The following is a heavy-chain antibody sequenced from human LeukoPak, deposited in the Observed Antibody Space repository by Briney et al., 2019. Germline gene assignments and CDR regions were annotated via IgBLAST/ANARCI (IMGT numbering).Heavy chain of an antibody. J-gene: IGHJ4*02. CDR2: IKPDGSAE. CDR3: ARANNSSWHN. V-gene: IGHV3-7*01. Sequence: GGSLRLSCAASGFTFSNAWMNWVRQAPGRGLDWVANIKPDGSAEYYAASVKGRFTVSRDNAKNSLYLQMNSLRVEDTAVYYCARANNSSWHNRGQGTLVTVSS. CDR1: GFTFSNAW. D-gene: IGHD1/OR15-1a*01.